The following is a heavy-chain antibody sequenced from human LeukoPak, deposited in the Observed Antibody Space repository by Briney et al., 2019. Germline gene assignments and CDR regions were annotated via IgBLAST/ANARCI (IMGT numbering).Heavy chain of an antibody. CDR2: IIPIFGTA. J-gene: IGHJ6*03. Sequence: SVKVSCKASGGTFSSYAISWVRQAPGQGLEWMGGIIPIFGTANYAQKFQGRVTITTDESTSTAYMELSSLRSEDTAVYYCARSFVTAGYYYYYMDVWGKGTTVTVSS. CDR1: GGTFSSYA. V-gene: IGHV1-69*05. CDR3: ARSFVTAGYYYYYMDV. D-gene: IGHD6-13*01.